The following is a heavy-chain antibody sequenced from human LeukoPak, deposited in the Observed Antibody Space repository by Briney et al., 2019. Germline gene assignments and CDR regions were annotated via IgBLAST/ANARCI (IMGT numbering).Heavy chain of an antibody. V-gene: IGHV1-69*13. Sequence: SVKVSCKASGGTFSSYAISWVRQAPGQGLEWMGGIIPIFGTANYAQKFQGRVTITADESTSTAYMELSSLRSEDTAVYYCARAQSFYSSFPGDYYYYYMDVWGKGTTVTVSS. CDR3: ARAQSFYSSFPGDYYYYYMDV. CDR1: GGTFSSYA. CDR2: IIPIFGTA. D-gene: IGHD6-6*01. J-gene: IGHJ6*03.